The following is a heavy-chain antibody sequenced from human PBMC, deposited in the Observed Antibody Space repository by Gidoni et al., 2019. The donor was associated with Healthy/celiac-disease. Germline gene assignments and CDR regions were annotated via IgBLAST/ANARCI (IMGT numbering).Heavy chain of an antibody. J-gene: IGHJ4*02. CDR3: ARDSSRGVNYYDSSGPDYAY. Sequence: EVQLVESGGGLVKPGGSLRLSCAASGFTFSSYSMNWVRQAPGKGLEWVSSISSSSSYIYYADSVKGRFTISRDNAKNSLYLQMNSLRAEDTAVYYCARDSSRGVNYYDSSGPDYAYWGQGTLVTVSS. D-gene: IGHD3-22*01. V-gene: IGHV3-21*01. CDR1: GFTFSSYS. CDR2: ISSSSSYI.